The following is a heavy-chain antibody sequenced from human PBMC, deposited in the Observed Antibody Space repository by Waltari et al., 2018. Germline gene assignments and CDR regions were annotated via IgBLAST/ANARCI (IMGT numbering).Heavy chain of an antibody. CDR3: ARDLPYYYGSGTTSGGGY. J-gene: IGHJ4*02. CDR1: GYTFTGHY. Sequence: QVQLVQSGAEVKKPGASVKVPCKASGYTFTGHYMHWVRPAPGQGLEWMGRINPNSGGTNYAQKFQGRVTRTRDTSISTAYMELSRLRSDDTAVYYCARDLPYYYGSGTTSGGGYWGQGTLVTVSS. V-gene: IGHV1-2*06. D-gene: IGHD3-10*01. CDR2: INPNSGGT.